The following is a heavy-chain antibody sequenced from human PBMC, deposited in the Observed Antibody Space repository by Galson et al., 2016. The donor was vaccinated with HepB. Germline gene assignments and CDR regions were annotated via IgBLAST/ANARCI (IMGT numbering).Heavy chain of an antibody. CDR1: GYNFTLYY. D-gene: IGHD3-10*01. Sequence: QSGAEVKKPGESLRISCKASGYNFTLYYIAWVRQMPGRGLEWMGIIYPGDSETRYSPSFQDHVTISADKSFTTAHLEWSSLKTSDTAIYYCARQAFYYGSGSYFLDYWGQGTLVTVSS. CDR3: ARQAFYYGSGSYFLDY. J-gene: IGHJ4*02. CDR2: IYPGDSET. V-gene: IGHV5-51*01.